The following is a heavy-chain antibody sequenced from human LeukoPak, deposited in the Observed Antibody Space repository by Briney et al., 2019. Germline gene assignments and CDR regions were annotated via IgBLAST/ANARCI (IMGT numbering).Heavy chain of an antibody. V-gene: IGHV3-49*04. CDR2: IRSKATGGTT. CDR3: AKDSIAAAGFFDY. D-gene: IGHD6-13*01. J-gene: IGHJ4*02. Sequence: NPGGSLRLSCAGSGFTFGDHAMSWVRQAPGKGLEWISFIRSKATGGTTEYVASVKGRFTISRDDSKSVAYLQMNSLRAEDTAVYYCAKDSIAAAGFFDYWGQGTLVTVSS. CDR1: GFTFGDHA.